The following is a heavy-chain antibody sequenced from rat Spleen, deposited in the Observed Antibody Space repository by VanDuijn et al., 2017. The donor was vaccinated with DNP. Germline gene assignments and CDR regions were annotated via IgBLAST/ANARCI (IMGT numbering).Heavy chain of an antibody. D-gene: IGHD4-3*01. Sequence: EVQLVESGGDLVHPGRSLKLSCVASGFTFNNYWMTWIRQVPGKGLEWVASISSSGDSTYYPDSVKGRFTIARDNAKNTLYLQMDSLTSEDTATYYGARQRFGTYYYAMDAWGQGTSVTVSS. CDR2: ISSSGDST. CDR3: ARQRFGTYYYAMDA. V-gene: IGHV5-31*01. J-gene: IGHJ4*01. CDR1: GFTFNNYW.